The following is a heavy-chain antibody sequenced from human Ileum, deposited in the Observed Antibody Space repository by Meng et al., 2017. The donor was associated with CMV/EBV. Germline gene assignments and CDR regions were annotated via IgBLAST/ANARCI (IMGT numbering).Heavy chain of an antibody. J-gene: IGHJ6*02. CDR3: ARGKDNVISGDYHYAVDV. D-gene: IGHD2-15*01. V-gene: IGHV3-7*01. Sequence: GGSLRLSCEGSGFTLSSYWMNWVRRAPGKGLEWVANVNEYGTRKNYVDSVKDRFTISRDNPKNSLYLQMNSLRDEDTAVYYCARGKDNVISGDYHYAVDVWGPGTTVTVSS. CDR1: GFTLSSYW. CDR2: VNEYGTRK.